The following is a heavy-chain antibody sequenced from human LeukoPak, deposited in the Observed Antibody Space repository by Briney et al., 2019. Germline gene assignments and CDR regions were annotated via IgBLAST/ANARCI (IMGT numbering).Heavy chain of an antibody. CDR2: ISYDGSNK. J-gene: IGHJ5*02. Sequence: SGGSLRLSCAASGFTFSSYAMHWVRQAPGKGLEWVAVISYDGSNKYYADSVKGRFTISRDNSKNTLYLQMNSLRAEDTALYHCARGYYYGSGSSDGWFDPWGQGTLVTVSS. V-gene: IGHV3-30*04. D-gene: IGHD3-10*01. CDR3: ARGYYYGSGSSDGWFDP. CDR1: GFTFSSYA.